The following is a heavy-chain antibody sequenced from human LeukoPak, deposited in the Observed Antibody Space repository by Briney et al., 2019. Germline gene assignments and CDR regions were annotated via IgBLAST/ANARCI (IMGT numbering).Heavy chain of an antibody. J-gene: IGHJ5*02. Sequence: GGSLRLSCAASGFTFSSYWMHWVRQAPGKGLVWVSRINSDGSSTSYADSVKGRFTISRDNAKNTLYLQMNSLRAEDTAVYYCARSTSSGDWFDPWGQRTLVTVSS. CDR2: INSDGSST. CDR3: ARSTSSGDWFDP. D-gene: IGHD2-2*01. CDR1: GFTFSSYW. V-gene: IGHV3-74*01.